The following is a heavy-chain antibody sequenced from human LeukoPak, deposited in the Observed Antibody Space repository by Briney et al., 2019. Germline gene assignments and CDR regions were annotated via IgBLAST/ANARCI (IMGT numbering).Heavy chain of an antibody. CDR3: ARGGWSLGYCSSSSCLDWFDP. V-gene: IGHV1-2*02. Sequence: ASVKVSCKASRYTFTDYYMHWVRQAPGQELEWVGWINPNSGGTNYAQKSQGRVTMTRDTSISTAYMELSRLRSDDTAVYYCARGGWSLGYCSSSSCLDWFDPWGQGTLVTVSS. D-gene: IGHD2-2*01. CDR1: RYTFTDYY. CDR2: INPNSGGT. J-gene: IGHJ5*02.